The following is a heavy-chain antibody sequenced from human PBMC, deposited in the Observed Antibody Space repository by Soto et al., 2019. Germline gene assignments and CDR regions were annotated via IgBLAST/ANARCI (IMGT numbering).Heavy chain of an antibody. V-gene: IGHV1-69*06. CDR2: IIPIFGTA. CDR1: GGTFSSYA. D-gene: IGHD1-7*01. CDR3: ARDSGITGTRYYYYGMDV. Sequence: ASVKFSCKASGGTFSSYAISWVRQAPGQGLEWMGGIIPIFGTANYAQKFQGRVTITADKSTSTAYMELSSLRSEDTAVYYCARDSGITGTRYYYYGMDVWGQGTTVTVSS. J-gene: IGHJ6*02.